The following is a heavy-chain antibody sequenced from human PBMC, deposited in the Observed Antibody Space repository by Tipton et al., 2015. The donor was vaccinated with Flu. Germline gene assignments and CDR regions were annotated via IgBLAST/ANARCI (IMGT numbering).Heavy chain of an antibody. CDR3: ARAAGWWNYYDSSGYYYYYYGMDV. Sequence: TLSLTCTVSGGSISSSSYYWGWIRQPPGKGLEWIGSIYYSGSTYYNPSLKSRVTISVDTSKNQFSLKLSSVTAADTAVYYCARAAGWWNYYDSSGYYYYYYGMDVWGQGTTVTVSS. J-gene: IGHJ6*02. CDR1: GGSISSSSYY. CDR2: IYYSGST. D-gene: IGHD3-22*01. V-gene: IGHV4-39*07.